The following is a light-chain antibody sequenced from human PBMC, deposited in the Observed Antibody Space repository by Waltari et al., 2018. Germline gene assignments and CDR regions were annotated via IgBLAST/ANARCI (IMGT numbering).Light chain of an antibody. J-gene: IGLJ2*01. Sequence: SYELTQPPSVSVSPGQTASITCPGAKLGDNYACWYQQKPGQSPGLVIYQDSKRPSGIPERFSGSNSGNTATLTISGTQAMDEADYYCQAWDSSTVVFGGGTKLTVL. V-gene: IGLV3-1*01. CDR2: QDS. CDR3: QAWDSSTVV. CDR1: KLGDNY.